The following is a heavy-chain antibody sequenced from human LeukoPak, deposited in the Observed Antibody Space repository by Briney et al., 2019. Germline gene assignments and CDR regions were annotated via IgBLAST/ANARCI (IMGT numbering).Heavy chain of an antibody. Sequence: GGSLRLSCAASGFTFSSYAMSWVRQAPGKGLEWVSAISGSGGSTYYADSVKGRFTISRDNSENTLYLQMNSLRAEDTAVYYCAKGFMTTVTALGAFDIWGQGTMVTVSS. V-gene: IGHV3-23*01. D-gene: IGHD4-17*01. CDR3: AKGFMTTVTALGAFDI. CDR1: GFTFSSYA. J-gene: IGHJ3*02. CDR2: ISGSGGST.